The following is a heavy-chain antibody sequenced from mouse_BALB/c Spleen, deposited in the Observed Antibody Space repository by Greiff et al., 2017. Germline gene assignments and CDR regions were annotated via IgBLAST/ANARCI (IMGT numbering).Heavy chain of an antibody. CDR3: ARGLYGSTSFAY. CDR2: IYWDDDK. D-gene: IGHD1-1*01. J-gene: IGHJ3*01. Sequence: QVQLKESGPGILQPSQTLSLTCSFSGFSLSTSGMGVSWIRQPSGKGLEWLAHIYWDDDKRYNPSLKSRLTISKDTSSNQVFLKITSVDTADTATYYCARGLYGSTSFAYWGQGTLVTVSA. CDR1: GFSLSTSGMG. V-gene: IGHV8-12*01.